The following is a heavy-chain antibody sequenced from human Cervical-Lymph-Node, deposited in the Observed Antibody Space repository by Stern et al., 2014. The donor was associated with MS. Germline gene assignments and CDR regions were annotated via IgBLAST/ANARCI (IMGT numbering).Heavy chain of an antibody. J-gene: IGHJ4*02. D-gene: IGHD6-19*01. Sequence: QVHLVESGAEVKKPGSSVKVSCKASGGTFSSYAISWGLQAPGQGLEWMGRIIPLLGIAKYARKFQGRVTITADKSTSTADMELSSLRAEDTAVYYCARGGGDSTGWYRYYFDYWGQGTLVTVSS. CDR3: ARGGGDSTGWYRYYFDY. CDR2: IIPLLGIA. CDR1: GGTFSSYA. V-gene: IGHV1-69*04.